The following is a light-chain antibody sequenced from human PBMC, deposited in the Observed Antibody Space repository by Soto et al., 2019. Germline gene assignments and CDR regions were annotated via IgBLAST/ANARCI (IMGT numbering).Light chain of an antibody. CDR3: QRYDISPFP. CDR1: QSVSSTY. Sequence: EIVLTQSPGTLSLSPGERATLSCRASQSVSSTYLAWYQQKPGQAPRLLIYDASSRATGIPDRFSGSGSGTDFTLTISRLEPEDFAVYYCQRYDISPFPFGQGTKLEMK. J-gene: IGKJ2*01. CDR2: DAS. V-gene: IGKV3-20*01.